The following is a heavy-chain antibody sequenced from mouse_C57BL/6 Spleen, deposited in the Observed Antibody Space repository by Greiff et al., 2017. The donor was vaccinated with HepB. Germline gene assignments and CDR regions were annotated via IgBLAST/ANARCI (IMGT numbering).Heavy chain of an antibody. Sequence: EVKLQESGPGLVKPSQSLSLTCSVTGYSITSGYYWNWIRQFPGNKLEWMGYISYDGSNNYNPSLKNRISITRDTSKNQFFLKLNSVTTEDTATYYCATSYDYWGQGTTLTVSS. CDR1: GYSITSGYY. CDR3: ATSYDY. CDR2: ISYDGSN. V-gene: IGHV3-6*01. J-gene: IGHJ2*01.